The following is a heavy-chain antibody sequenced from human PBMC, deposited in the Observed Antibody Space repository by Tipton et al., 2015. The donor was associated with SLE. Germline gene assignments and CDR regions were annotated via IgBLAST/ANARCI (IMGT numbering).Heavy chain of an antibody. J-gene: IGHJ5*02. Sequence: TLSLTCTVSGGSISSYYWSWIRQPPGKGLEWIGYIYTSGSTNYNPSLKSRVTISVDTSKNQFSLKLSSVTAADTAAYYCARVLIAGGWFAPWGQGTLVTVSS. D-gene: IGHD6-13*01. CDR1: GGSISSYY. CDR3: ARVLIAGGWFAP. V-gene: IGHV4-4*09. CDR2: IYTSGST.